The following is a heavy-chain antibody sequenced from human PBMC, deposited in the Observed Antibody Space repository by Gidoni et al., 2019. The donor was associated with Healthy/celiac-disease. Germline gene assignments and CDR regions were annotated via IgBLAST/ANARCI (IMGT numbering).Heavy chain of an antibody. Sequence: QVQLVESEGGEVQPGRSLRLSCAASGFTYSSYGMHGVRQDPGKGLEWVAVISYEGSNKYYADSVNGRFTISRDNSKNTLYLQMNSLRAEDTAVYYCAKDQIVAKGVYDYIWGSYRYTLDYWGQGTLVTVSS. CDR1: GFTYSSYG. CDR3: AKDQIVAKGVYDYIWGSYRYTLDY. J-gene: IGHJ4*02. CDR2: ISYEGSNK. D-gene: IGHD3-16*02. V-gene: IGHV3-30*18.